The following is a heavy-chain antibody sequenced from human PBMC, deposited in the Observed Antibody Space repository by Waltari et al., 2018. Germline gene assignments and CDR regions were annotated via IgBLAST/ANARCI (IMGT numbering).Heavy chain of an antibody. CDR1: GYTFTAYY. Sequence: EVQLVQSGAEVKKPGATVKISCKASGYTFTAYYMHWLHQAPGKGLEWMGRVDPEDGETIYAEKFQGRVTITADTSTDTAYMELSSLRSEDTAVYYCATSLSYSGSFYFDYWGQGTLVTVSS. J-gene: IGHJ4*02. D-gene: IGHD1-26*01. CDR2: VDPEDGET. CDR3: ATSLSYSGSFYFDY. V-gene: IGHV1-69-2*01.